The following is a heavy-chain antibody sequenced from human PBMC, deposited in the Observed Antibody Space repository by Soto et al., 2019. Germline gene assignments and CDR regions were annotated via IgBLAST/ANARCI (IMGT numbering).Heavy chain of an antibody. CDR3: ARTIATRLGRTYYYYGMDV. V-gene: IGHV4-39*01. J-gene: IGHJ6*02. Sequence: PSETLSLTCTVSGGSISSSSYYWGWIRQPPGKGLEWIGSIYYSGSTYYNPSLKSRVTISVDTSKNQFSLKLSSVTAADTAVYYCARTIATRLGRTYYYYGMDVWGQGTTVTVSS. CDR1: GGSISSSSYY. D-gene: IGHD7-27*01. CDR2: IYYSGST.